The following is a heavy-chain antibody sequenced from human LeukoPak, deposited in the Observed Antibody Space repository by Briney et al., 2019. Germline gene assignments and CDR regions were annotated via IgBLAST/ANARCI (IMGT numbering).Heavy chain of an antibody. CDR2: ISAYTGNT. CDR3: GRAICSSTSCYTADGSFDF. CDR1: GYSFTSYG. V-gene: IGHV1-18*01. J-gene: IGHJ4*02. D-gene: IGHD2-2*01. Sequence: ASVKVSCKASGYSFTSYGIIWVRQAPGQGLEWMGWISAYTGNTNYAQKLQGRVTMTTDTSTSTAYLELRSLRSDDTAVYYCGRAICSSTSCYTADGSFDFWGQGTLVTVSS.